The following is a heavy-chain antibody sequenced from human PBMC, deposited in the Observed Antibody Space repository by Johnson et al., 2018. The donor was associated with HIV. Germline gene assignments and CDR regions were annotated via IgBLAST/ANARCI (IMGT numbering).Heavy chain of an antibody. CDR1: GFTFKNAW. D-gene: IGHD3-16*01. CDR2: LSYDGGDK. V-gene: IGHV3-30*03. J-gene: IGHJ3*02. CDR3: ARDREWELLFGAFDI. Sequence: QEKLVESGGGRVEPGGSLRLCCVASGFTFKNAWMSWVRQAPGEGLEWVAVLSYDGGDKYYADSVKGRFTISRDNSKNTLYLQMGSLRVEDTAMFYCARDREWELLFGAFDIWGQGTMVTVSS.